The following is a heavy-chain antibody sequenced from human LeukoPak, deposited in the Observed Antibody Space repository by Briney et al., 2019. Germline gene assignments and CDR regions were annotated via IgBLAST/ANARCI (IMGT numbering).Heavy chain of an antibody. V-gene: IGHV3-11*03. CDR3: ARRSGYGTYSLWYLDL. CDR2: IDNRGIFT. D-gene: IGHD1-26*01. CDR1: GFTFSEYY. Sequence: GGSLRLSCAVSGFTFSEYYMTWIRQAPGKALEWISYIDNRGIFTNYADSVKGRFTISRDDAKNSLYLQMNNLRGEDTGMYYCARRSGYGTYSLWYLDLWGRGTLVIVSS. J-gene: IGHJ2*01.